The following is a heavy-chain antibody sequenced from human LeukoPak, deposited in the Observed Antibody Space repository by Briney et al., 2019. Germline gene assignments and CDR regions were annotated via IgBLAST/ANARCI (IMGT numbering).Heavy chain of an antibody. V-gene: IGHV4-34*01. Sequence: GSLRLSCAASGFTFSSYAMSWVRQAPGKGLEWIGEINHGGSTNYNPSLKSRVTISVDTSKNQFSLKLSSVTAADTAVYYCARRFGSGHCWFDYWGQGTLVTVSS. CDR3: ARRFGSGHCWFDY. J-gene: IGHJ4*02. CDR2: INHGGST. CDR1: GFTFSSYA. D-gene: IGHD3-10*01.